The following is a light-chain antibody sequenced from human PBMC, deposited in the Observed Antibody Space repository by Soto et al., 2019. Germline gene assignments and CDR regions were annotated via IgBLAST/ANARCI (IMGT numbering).Light chain of an antibody. J-gene: IGLJ2*01. CDR2: SNN. CDR1: SSNIGSNT. V-gene: IGLV1-44*01. Sequence: QTVVTQPPSASGTPGQRVTISCSGSSSNIGSNTVNWYQQLPGTAPKLLIYSNNQRPSGVPDRFSDSKSGTSASLAISGLQSEDEADYYCAAWDDSLNGGVFGGGTKLTVL. CDR3: AAWDDSLNGGV.